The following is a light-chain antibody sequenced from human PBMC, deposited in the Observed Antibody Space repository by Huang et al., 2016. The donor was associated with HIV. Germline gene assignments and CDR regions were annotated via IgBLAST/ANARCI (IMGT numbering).Light chain of an antibody. CDR3: QQLNSYPLT. CDR1: QSINHY. CDR2: GAS. J-gene: IGKJ4*01. V-gene: IGKV1-9*01. Sequence: IQLTQSPSTLSASVGDRINITCRASQSINHYLTWYQQKPGKAPKFLIYGASTLDTGVPSRFSGSGSGTDFTLTISGLQPDDFATYYCQQLNSYPLTFGGGTKVEIK.